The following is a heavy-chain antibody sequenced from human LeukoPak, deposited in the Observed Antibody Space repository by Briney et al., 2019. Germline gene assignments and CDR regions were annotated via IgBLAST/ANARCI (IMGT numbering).Heavy chain of an antibody. D-gene: IGHD5-18*01. CDR3: ARGRIQLWPPLDS. CDR1: GYTFAGYH. V-gene: IGHV1-2*02. CDR2: IRPYSGGT. Sequence: ASVKVSCTASGYTFAGYHMHWVRQAPGQGLEGMGWIRPYSGGTNYAQRFQGRVTMTRDTSISTAFMELSRLRSDDTAVYYCARGRIQLWPPLDSWGQGTLVTVSS. J-gene: IGHJ4*02.